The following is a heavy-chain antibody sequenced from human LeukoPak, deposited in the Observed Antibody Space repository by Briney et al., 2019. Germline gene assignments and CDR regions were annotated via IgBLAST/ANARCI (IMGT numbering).Heavy chain of an antibody. D-gene: IGHD3-22*01. J-gene: IGHJ4*02. Sequence: GASVKVSCKASGYTFTSYDINWVRQATGQGLEWMGWMNPNSGNTGYAQKFQGRVTMTRNTSISTAYMELSSLRSEDTAVYYCARVSTYYYDSSGSDFDYWGQGTLVTVSS. V-gene: IGHV1-8*01. CDR3: ARVSTYYYDSSGSDFDY. CDR2: MNPNSGNT. CDR1: GYTFTSYD.